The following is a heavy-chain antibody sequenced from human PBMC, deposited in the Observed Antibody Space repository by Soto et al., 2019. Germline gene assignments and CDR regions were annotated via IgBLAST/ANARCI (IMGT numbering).Heavy chain of an antibody. CDR1: GGSLGSGFSY. D-gene: IGHD5-18*01. Sequence: QVQAQESGPGLVEPSQTLSLNCTVSGGSLGSGFSYWGWFRHHPGKGLEWIASNYNTGTTYYNPSLKSRLTISVDTSKSHFSLELISVTAADTAVYYCTRGLDRAKSGFWGHGTLVTVSS. V-gene: IGHV4-31*03. CDR3: TRGLDRAKSGF. J-gene: IGHJ4*01. CDR2: NYNTGTT.